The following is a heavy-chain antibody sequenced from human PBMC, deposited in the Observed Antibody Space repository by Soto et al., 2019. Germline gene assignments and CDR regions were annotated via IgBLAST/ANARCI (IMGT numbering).Heavy chain of an antibody. CDR3: AFQLLSVDY. D-gene: IGHD2-2*01. J-gene: IGHJ4*02. CDR2: IIPILGIA. Sequence: QVQLVQSGAEVKKPGSSVKVSCKASGGTFSSYTISWVRQAPGQGLEWMGRIIPILGIANYAQKFQGRVTSXADKSTSTAYMELSSLRSEDTAVYYCAFQLLSVDYWGQGTLVTVSS. V-gene: IGHV1-69*02. CDR1: GGTFSSYT.